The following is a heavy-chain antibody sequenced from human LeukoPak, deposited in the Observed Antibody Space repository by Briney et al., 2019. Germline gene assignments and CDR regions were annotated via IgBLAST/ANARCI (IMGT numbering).Heavy chain of an antibody. V-gene: IGHV4-4*07. CDR3: ARVAVATTYFDY. D-gene: IGHD5-12*01. CDR1: GGSISPYF. Sequence: SETLSLTCSVSGGSISPYFWSWIRQPAGKGLEWIGRIYSTGRSTYNSSLESRVTMSVDKSKNQLSLNLTSVTAADTAVYYCARVAVATTYFDYRGQGTLVTVSS. J-gene: IGHJ4*02. CDR2: IYSTGRS.